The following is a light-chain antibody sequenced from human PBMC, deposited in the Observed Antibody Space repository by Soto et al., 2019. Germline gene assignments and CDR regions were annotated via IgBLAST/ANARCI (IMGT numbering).Light chain of an antibody. CDR2: GXS. CDR3: QQYGNAPPT. V-gene: IGKV3-20*01. Sequence: EMVLTKSQGPLTLSRGERATRSXRASASVTTSYVAWYQRKPRXAPTLXXYGXSSRARGVPDRLSGSGSGTDVTLTISRLEPEDLEGDYCQQYGNAPPTFGGGTKVDIK. J-gene: IGKJ4*02. CDR1: ASVTTSY.